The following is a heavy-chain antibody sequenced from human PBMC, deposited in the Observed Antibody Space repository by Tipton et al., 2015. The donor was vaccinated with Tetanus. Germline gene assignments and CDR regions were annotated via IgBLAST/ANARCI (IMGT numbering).Heavy chain of an antibody. V-gene: IGHV4-39*01. J-gene: IGHJ5*02. CDR1: GGSISTKTYY. Sequence: TLSLTCFVSGGSISTKTYYRGWIRQTPGKGLEWIASISHSATTFYNPSLKSRVTMSVDPSKNQFSVRLSSVTAADTGVYYCARHVGGYGSPPHDLWGQGTLVTVSS. D-gene: IGHD3-10*01. CDR2: ISHSATT. CDR3: ARHVGGYGSPPHDL.